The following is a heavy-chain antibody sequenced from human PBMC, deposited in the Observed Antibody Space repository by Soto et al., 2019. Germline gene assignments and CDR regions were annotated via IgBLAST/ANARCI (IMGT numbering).Heavy chain of an antibody. CDR3: AREIAARYYYYGMDV. CDR2: IWYDGSNK. J-gene: IGHJ6*02. D-gene: IGHD6-6*01. Sequence: ESGGGVVQPGRSLRLSCAASGFTFSSYGMHWVRQAPGKGLEWVAVIWYDGSNKYYADSVKGRFTISRDNSKNTLYLQMNSLRAEDTAVYYCAREIAARYYYYGMDVWGQGTTVTVSS. CDR1: GFTFSSYG. V-gene: IGHV3-33*01.